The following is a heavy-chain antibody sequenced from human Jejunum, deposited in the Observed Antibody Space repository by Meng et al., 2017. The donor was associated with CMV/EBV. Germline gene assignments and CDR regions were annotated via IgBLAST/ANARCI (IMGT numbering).Heavy chain of an antibody. J-gene: IGHJ5*02. CDR2: IYTSGST. Sequence: GHLQESGPGLGNSSETPPLTCFVLAGSISGYYWSWIRQPAGKGLEWIGRIYTSGSTHYNPSLKSRLTMSVDLSNNQISLKLRSVTAADTAVYYCARESGSYYWFDPWGQGTLVTVSS. CDR3: ARESGSYYWFDP. D-gene: IGHD1-26*01. CDR1: AGSISGYY. V-gene: IGHV4-4*07.